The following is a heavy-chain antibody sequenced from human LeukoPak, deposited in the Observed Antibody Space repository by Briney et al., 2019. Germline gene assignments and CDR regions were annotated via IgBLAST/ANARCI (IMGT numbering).Heavy chain of an antibody. Sequence: ASVKVSCKASGYTFTGFYIHWVRQAPGQGLEWMGWIYSDSGDTNYAQKFQGWVTMTRDTSISTAYMELSRLTSDDTAVYYCAREVGSYSRNNDYWGQGTLVTVSS. CDR1: GYTFTGFY. D-gene: IGHD1-26*01. V-gene: IGHV1-2*04. CDR2: IYSDSGDT. J-gene: IGHJ4*02. CDR3: AREVGSYSRNNDY.